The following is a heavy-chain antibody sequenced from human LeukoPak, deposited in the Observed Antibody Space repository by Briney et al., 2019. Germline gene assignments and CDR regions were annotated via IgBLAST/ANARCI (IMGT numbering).Heavy chain of an antibody. D-gene: IGHD1-26*01. Sequence: SETVSLTCTVSGGSFSSSYWSWIRQPPGKGLEWIGYIYYSGSTNHNPSLKSRVTISLDTSKNQFSLKLSSVTAADTAVYYCARGASGSYYGVWFDPWGQGTLVTVSS. CDR1: GGSFSSSY. V-gene: IGHV4-59*01. CDR3: ARGASGSYYGVWFDP. CDR2: IYYSGST. J-gene: IGHJ5*02.